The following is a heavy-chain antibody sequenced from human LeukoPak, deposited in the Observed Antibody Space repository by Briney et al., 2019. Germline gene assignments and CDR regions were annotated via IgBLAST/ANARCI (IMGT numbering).Heavy chain of an antibody. CDR1: GGSISSYY. Sequence: PSETLSLTCTVSGGSISSYYWSWIRQPPGKGLEWIGYIYYSGSTNYNPSLKSRVTISVGTSKNQFSLKLSSVTAADTAVYYCARVGSYYDFWSGYYPDYYYYMDVWGKGTTVTVSS. CDR2: IYYSGST. V-gene: IGHV4-59*01. J-gene: IGHJ6*03. D-gene: IGHD3-3*01. CDR3: ARVGSYYDFWSGYYPDYYYYMDV.